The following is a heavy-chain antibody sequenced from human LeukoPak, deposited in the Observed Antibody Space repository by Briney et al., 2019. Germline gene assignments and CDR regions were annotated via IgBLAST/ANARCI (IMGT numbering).Heavy chain of an antibody. J-gene: IGHJ4*02. CDR1: GITLSNYG. CDR3: AKRGVVIRVILVGFHKEAYYFES. D-gene: IGHD3/OR15-3a*01. CDR2: ISDSGGST. Sequence: PGGSLRLSCAVSGITLSNYGMSWVRQAPGKGLEWVAGISDSGGSTKYADSVKGRFTIARDNRKNTLYLQMNGLRAEDTAVYFCAKRGVVIRVILVGFHKEAYYFESWGQGALVTVSS. V-gene: IGHV3-23*01.